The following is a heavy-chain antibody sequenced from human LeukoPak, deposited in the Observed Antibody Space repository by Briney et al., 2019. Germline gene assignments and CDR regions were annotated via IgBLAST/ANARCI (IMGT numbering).Heavy chain of an antibody. V-gene: IGHV1-24*01. D-gene: IGHD3-9*01. CDR1: GSTLTELS. CDR3: ATATALKYYDILTGRYYYYYGMDV. J-gene: IGHJ6*04. CDR2: FDPEDGET. Sequence: GASVKLCCKVAGSTLTELSMHWVRQAPGKGLEWRGGFDPEDGETIYAHKFQGRVTMTEDTSTDTAYMELSSLRSEDTAVYYCATATALKYYDILTGRYYYYYGMDVWGQRDHGHRLL.